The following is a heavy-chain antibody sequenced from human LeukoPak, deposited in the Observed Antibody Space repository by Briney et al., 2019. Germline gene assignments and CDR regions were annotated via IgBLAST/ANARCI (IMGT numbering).Heavy chain of an antibody. CDR3: ATDRGWRTSGYYLYYFEY. CDR1: GFIFTNYF. J-gene: IGHJ4*02. Sequence: GGSLRLSCAASGFIFTNYFMSWVRQAPGKGLEWVASIKHDGSEKYYVDSVRGRFTISRDNTMNSLYLQMSSLRAEDTAVYYCATDRGWRTSGYYLYYFEYWGQGTLVTTSS. V-gene: IGHV3-7*01. CDR2: IKHDGSEK. D-gene: IGHD3-3*01.